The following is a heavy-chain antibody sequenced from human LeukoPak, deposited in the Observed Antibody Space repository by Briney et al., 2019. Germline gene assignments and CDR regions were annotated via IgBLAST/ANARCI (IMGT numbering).Heavy chain of an antibody. J-gene: IGHJ5*02. CDR3: ARETPDCSSTSCYSEPNWFDP. V-gene: IGHV3-21*01. CDR2: ISSSSSYI. CDR1: GFIFNVYS. D-gene: IGHD2-2*01. Sequence: GGSLRLSCAASGFIFNVYSMTWVRQAPGKGLEWVSSISSSSSYIYYADSVKGRFTISRDNAKNSLYLQMNSLRAEDTAVYYCARETPDCSSTSCYSEPNWFDPWGQGTLVTVSS.